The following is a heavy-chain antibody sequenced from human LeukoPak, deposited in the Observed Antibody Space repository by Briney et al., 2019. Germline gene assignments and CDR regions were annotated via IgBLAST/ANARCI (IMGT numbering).Heavy chain of an antibody. V-gene: IGHV4-4*07. CDR1: GDSISSYY. D-gene: IGHD1-7*01. CDR2: IYASGST. J-gene: IGHJ4*02. Sequence: PSETLSLTCTVSGDSISSYYWTWIRQPAGKGLEWIGRIYASGSTNYNPSLKSRVTMSVDTSKNKFSLKLSSVTAADTATYYCARGGTGSTGFDYWGQGTLVTVSS. CDR3: ARGGTGSTGFDY.